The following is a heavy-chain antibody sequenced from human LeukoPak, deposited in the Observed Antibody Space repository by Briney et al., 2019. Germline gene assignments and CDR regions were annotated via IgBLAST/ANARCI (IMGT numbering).Heavy chain of an antibody. CDR1: GFTFSNYA. J-gene: IGHJ3*02. Sequence: GGSLRLSCAASGFTFSNYAMTWVRQTPGKGLEWVSIVTGSGISTYYVDSVKGRFTISRDNSKNTLYLQMNSLRAEDTALYYCAKDLCDLGEACPRKAFDIWGQGTMVTVSS. D-gene: IGHD3-10*01. V-gene: IGHV3-23*01. CDR2: VTGSGIST. CDR3: AKDLCDLGEACPRKAFDI.